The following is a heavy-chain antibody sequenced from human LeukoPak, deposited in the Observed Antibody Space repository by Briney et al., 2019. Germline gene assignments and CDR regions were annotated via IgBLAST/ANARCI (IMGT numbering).Heavy chain of an antibody. V-gene: IGHV3-53*01. Sequence: GGSLRLSCAASGFTVSSNYMSWVRQAPGKGLEWVSVIYSGGSTYYADSVKGRFTISRDNSKNTLYLQMNSLRAEDTAVYYCARWHTSGNNYYYDYWGQGTLVTVSS. CDR2: IYSGGST. CDR3: ARWHTSGNNYYYDY. D-gene: IGHD3-22*01. J-gene: IGHJ4*02. CDR1: GFTVSSNY.